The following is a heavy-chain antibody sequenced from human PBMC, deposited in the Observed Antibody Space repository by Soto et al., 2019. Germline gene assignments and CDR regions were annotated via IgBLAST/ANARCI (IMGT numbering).Heavy chain of an antibody. CDR1: GGSISSGDYL. CDR2: ISSIGST. J-gene: IGHJ6*02. V-gene: IGHV4-30-4*01. CDR3: ARGLVIRPYYYHGMDV. Sequence: QVQLQESGPGLVKPSQTLSLTCTVSGGSISSGDYLWSWIRQSPGKGLEWIGYISSIGSTYYNPSLKSRVSVSRDTSKTQCSLKLSSVTTTDTAVYYCARGLVIRPYYYHGMDVWGQGTTVTVSS. D-gene: IGHD3-9*01.